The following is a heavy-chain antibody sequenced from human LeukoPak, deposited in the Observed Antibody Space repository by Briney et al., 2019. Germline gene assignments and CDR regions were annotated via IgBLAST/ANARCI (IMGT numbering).Heavy chain of an antibody. CDR3: ARGRIAKIVVLHSFSYGMDV. CDR1: GGSFTDYF. Sequence: SETLSLTCTVFGGSFTDYFWTWIRHSPGKGLEWIGEINDYTGDTNYNPSLNSRVSISLEKSKNQFSLELRSVTAADTAVYYCARGRIAKIVVLHSFSYGMDVWGQGTTVTVSS. CDR2: INDYTGDT. D-gene: IGHD3-22*01. V-gene: IGHV4-34*01. J-gene: IGHJ6*02.